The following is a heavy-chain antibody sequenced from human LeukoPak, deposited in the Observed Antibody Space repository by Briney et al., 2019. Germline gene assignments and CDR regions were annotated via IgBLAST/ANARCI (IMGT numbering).Heavy chain of an antibody. Sequence: GESLKISCKGSGYSFTSYWIGWVRQMPGKGLEWMGIIYPGDSDTRYSPSFQGQVTISADKSISTAYLQWSSLKASDTAMYYCARRGRFARGVTPHYYYYYMDVWGKGTTVTVSS. CDR1: GYSFTSYW. CDR2: IYPGDSDT. CDR3: ARRGRFARGVTPHYYYYYMDV. J-gene: IGHJ6*03. D-gene: IGHD2-21*02. V-gene: IGHV5-51*01.